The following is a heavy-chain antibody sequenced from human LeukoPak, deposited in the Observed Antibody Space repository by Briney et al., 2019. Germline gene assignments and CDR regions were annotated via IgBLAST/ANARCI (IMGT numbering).Heavy chain of an antibody. Sequence: PGGSLRLSCAASGFTFSYYSMIWVRQAPGKGLEWVSYISSRSSTIYYADSVKGRFTISRDNAKNSLYLQMNSLRDEDTALYYCARDLGGGGDYWGQGTLVTVSS. J-gene: IGHJ4*02. D-gene: IGHD3-16*01. V-gene: IGHV3-48*02. CDR2: ISSRSSTI. CDR1: GFTFSYYS. CDR3: ARDLGGGGDY.